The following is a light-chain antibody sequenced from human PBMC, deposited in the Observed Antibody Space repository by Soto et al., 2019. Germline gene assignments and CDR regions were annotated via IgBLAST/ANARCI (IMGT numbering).Light chain of an antibody. CDR1: QSVTLW. CDR3: QQYNSYPYT. CDR2: RAS. Sequence: DIQMTQSPSILSASVGDGVTIACRASQSVTLWLTWYQQKPGKAPKLLLYRASTLESGVQSRFSGNGSETDFTLTISSLQPDDIGTYYCQQYNSYPYTFGQGTKLEIK. V-gene: IGKV1-5*03. J-gene: IGKJ2*01.